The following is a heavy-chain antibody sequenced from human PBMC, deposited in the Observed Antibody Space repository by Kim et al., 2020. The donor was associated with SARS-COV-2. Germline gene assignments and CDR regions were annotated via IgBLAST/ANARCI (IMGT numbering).Heavy chain of an antibody. CDR1: GFTFSGYA. CDR3: ARDIVGATLGCFDP. CDR2: ITYDGSNK. Sequence: GGSLRLSCAASGFTFSGYAMHWVRQAPGKGLEWVAVITYDGSNKYYADSVKGRFTISRDNSKNTLYLQMNSLRAEDTAVYYCARDIVGATLGCFDPWGQGTLVTVSS. V-gene: IGHV3-30-3*01. D-gene: IGHD1-26*01. J-gene: IGHJ5*02.